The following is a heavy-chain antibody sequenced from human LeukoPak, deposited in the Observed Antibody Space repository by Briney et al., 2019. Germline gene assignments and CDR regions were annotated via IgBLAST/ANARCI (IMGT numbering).Heavy chain of an antibody. J-gene: IGHJ6*03. Sequence: GGSLRLSCAASGFTFSGSAMHWVRQASGKGLEWVGRIRSKANSYATAYAASVKGRFTISRDDSKNTAYLQMNSLKTEDTAVYYCTSPYYYENYYYYYYMDVWGKGTTVTVSS. V-gene: IGHV3-73*01. CDR1: GFTFSGSA. D-gene: IGHD3-22*01. CDR2: IRSKANSYAT. CDR3: TSPYYYENYYYYYYMDV.